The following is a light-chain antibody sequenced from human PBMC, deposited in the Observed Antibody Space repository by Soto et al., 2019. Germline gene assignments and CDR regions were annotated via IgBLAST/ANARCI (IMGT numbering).Light chain of an antibody. CDR2: EVS. CDR3: SSYAGSNTHVI. V-gene: IGLV2-8*01. CDR1: SSDVGAYKY. Sequence: QSALTQPPSASGSPGQSVTISCTGTSSDVGAYKYVSWYQQHPGKAPKLMIYEVSMRPSGVPDRFSGSKSGNTASLTVSGLQADDEADYYCSSYAGSNTHVIFGGGTKLTVL. J-gene: IGLJ2*01.